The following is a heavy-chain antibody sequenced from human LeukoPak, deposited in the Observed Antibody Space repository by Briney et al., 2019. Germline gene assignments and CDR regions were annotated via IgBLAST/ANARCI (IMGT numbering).Heavy chain of an antibody. D-gene: IGHD5-18*01. CDR3: AKDKLWSHYYFDY. Sequence: GGSLRLSCEASGFTFSSYDMHWVRQAPGKGLEWVAFIRYDGSNKYYADSVKGRFTISRDNSKNTLYLQMNSLRAEDTAVYYCAKDKLWSHYYFDYWGQGTLVTVSS. CDR2: IRYDGSNK. CDR1: GFTFSSYD. J-gene: IGHJ4*02. V-gene: IGHV3-30*02.